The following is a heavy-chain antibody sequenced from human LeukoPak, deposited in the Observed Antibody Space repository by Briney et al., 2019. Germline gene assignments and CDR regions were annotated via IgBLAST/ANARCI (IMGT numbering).Heavy chain of an antibody. CDR1: GXAFSSYA. J-gene: IGHJ4*02. D-gene: IGHD4-11*01. CDR3: AKAYSNYAANSYYFDY. V-gene: IGHV3-23*01. Sequence: GGSLRLSCAASGXAFSSYAMSWVRQAPGKGLEWVSAISGSGTTYYADSVKGRFTISRDNSKNTLYLQMNTLRAEDTAVYYCAKAYSNYAANSYYFDYWGQGTLVTVSS. CDR2: ISGSGTT.